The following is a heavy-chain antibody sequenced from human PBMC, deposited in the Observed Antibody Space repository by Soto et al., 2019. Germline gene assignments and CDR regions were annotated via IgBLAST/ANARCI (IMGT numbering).Heavy chain of an antibody. J-gene: IGHJ5*02. D-gene: IGHD6-13*01. CDR1: GYTFTGYY. V-gene: IGHV1-2*04. CDR3: ARAIAAAGTRWFDP. CDR2: INPNSGGT. Sequence: QVPLVQSGAEVKKPGASVKVSCKASGYTFTGYYMHWVRQAPGQGLEWMGWINPNSGGTNYAQKFQGWVTMTRDTSISTAYMELSRLRSDDTAVYYCARAIAAAGTRWFDPWGQGTLVTVSS.